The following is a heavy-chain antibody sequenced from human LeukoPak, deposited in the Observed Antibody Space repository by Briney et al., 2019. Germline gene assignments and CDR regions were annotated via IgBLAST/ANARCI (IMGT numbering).Heavy chain of an antibody. CDR2: INPNSGGT. D-gene: IGHD1-7*01. CDR1: GYTFTSYG. V-gene: IGHV1-2*06. J-gene: IGHJ4*02. CDR3: ARARIKTGTTDY. Sequence: APVKVSCKASGYTFTSYGISWVRQAPGQGLEWMGRINPNSGGTNYAQKFQGRVTMTRDTSISTAYMELSRLRSDDTAVYYCARARIKTGTTDYWGQGTLVTVSS.